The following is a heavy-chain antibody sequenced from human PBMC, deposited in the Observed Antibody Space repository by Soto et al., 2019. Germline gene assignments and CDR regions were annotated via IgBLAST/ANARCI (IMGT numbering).Heavy chain of an antibody. D-gene: IGHD6-19*01. CDR1: GFTFSNYA. J-gene: IGHJ4*02. CDR3: AKTGGSAWHLTY. Sequence: EVQLLDSGGGSVQPGGSLRLSCAASGFTFSNYAMTWVRQAPGKGLEWVSHISGSGVSADYADSVKGRFTISRDNSKNTPYLQMNNLRAEDTALYFRAKTGGSAWHLTYWGQGTLVTVSS. V-gene: IGHV3-23*01. CDR2: ISGSGVSA.